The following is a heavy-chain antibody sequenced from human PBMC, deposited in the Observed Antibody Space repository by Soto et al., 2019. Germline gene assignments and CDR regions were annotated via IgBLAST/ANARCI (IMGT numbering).Heavy chain of an antibody. J-gene: IGHJ6*03. CDR2: INWNGGST. D-gene: IGHD3-10*01. V-gene: IGHV3-20*01. CDR3: ARENYGSGSNYYYYYMDV. Sequence: GGSLRLSCAASGFTFDDYGMSWVRQAPGKGLEWVSGINWNGGSTGYADSVEGRFTISRDNAKNSLYLQMNSLRAEDTALYHCARENYGSGSNYYYYYMDVWGKGTTVTVSS. CDR1: GFTFDDYG.